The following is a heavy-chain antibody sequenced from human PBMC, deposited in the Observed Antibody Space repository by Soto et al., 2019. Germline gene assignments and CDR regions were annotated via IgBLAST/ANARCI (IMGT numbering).Heavy chain of an antibody. V-gene: IGHV3-13*01. J-gene: IGHJ6*02. CDR1: GFTFSSYD. CDR2: IGTAGDT. D-gene: IGHD2-2*02. CDR3: ARGGSVVPAAIPYYYYGMDV. Sequence: GGSLRLSCAASGFTFSSYDMHWVRQATGKGLEWVSAIGTAGDTYYPGSVKGRFTISRENAKNSLYLQMNSLRAGDTAVYYCARGGSVVPAAIPYYYYGMDVWGQGTTVTISS.